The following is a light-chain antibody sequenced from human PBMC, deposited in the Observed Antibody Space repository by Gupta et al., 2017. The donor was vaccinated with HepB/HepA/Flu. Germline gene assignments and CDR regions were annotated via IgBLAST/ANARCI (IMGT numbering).Light chain of an antibody. Sequence: DTQMTQSPSTLSASVGDRGTITCRASQSISDWLAWYQQKPGKAPNLLIYRASTLGSGVPSRISGSRASTAYTLPNISLQPDDFATDYCHKVSGYSWTFGQGTKVEIK. CDR2: RAS. CDR3: HKVSGYSWT. CDR1: QSISDW. V-gene: IGKV1-5*03. J-gene: IGKJ1*01.